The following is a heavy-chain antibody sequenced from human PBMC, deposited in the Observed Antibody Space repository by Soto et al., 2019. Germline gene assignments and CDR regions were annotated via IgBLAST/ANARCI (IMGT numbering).Heavy chain of an antibody. J-gene: IGHJ4*02. CDR3: AKDLYYYDSSGPFDY. D-gene: IGHD3-22*01. Sequence: LRLSCAASGVTFSSYGMHWVRQAPGKGLEWVAVISYDGSNKYYADSVKGRFTISRDNSKNTLYLQMNSLRAEDTAVYYCAKDLYYYDSSGPFDYWGQGTLVTVSS. CDR1: GVTFSSYG. CDR2: ISYDGSNK. V-gene: IGHV3-30*18.